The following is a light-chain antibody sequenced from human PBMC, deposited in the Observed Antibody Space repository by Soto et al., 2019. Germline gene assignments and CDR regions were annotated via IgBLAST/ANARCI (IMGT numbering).Light chain of an antibody. V-gene: IGLV2-14*02. CDR3: SSYAGSNNLYV. CDR1: SSDVGSYNL. J-gene: IGLJ1*01. Sequence: QSVLAQPASVSGSPGQSITISCTGTSSDVGSYNLVSWYQQHPGKAPKLMIYEVIKRPSGVPDRFSASRSGNTASLTVSGLQAEDEADYYCSSYAGSNNLYVFGTGTRSPS. CDR2: EVI.